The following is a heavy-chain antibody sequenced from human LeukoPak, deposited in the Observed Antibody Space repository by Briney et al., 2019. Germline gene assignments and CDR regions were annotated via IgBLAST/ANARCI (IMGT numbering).Heavy chain of an antibody. CDR1: GGSISSYY. CDR3: ARDLYYDILTGYRLGVYYYYMDV. V-gene: IGHV4-4*07. Sequence: SETLSLTCTVSGGSISSYYWSWVRQPAGKGLEWMGRIYISGSTNYNPSFKSRATMSVDTSKNQFSLKLSSVTAADTAVYYCARDLYYDILTGYRLGVYYYYMDVWGKGTTVTISS. CDR2: IYISGST. J-gene: IGHJ6*03. D-gene: IGHD3-9*01.